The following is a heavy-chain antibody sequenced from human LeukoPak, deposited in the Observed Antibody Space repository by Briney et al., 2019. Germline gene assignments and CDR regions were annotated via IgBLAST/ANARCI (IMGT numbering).Heavy chain of an antibody. Sequence: SETLSLTCTVSGGSISSYYWSWIRQPPGKGLEWIGYIYYSGSTNYNPSLKSRVTISIDTSKNQFSLKLSSVTAADTAVYYCARGEKRITIFGVVIIPTVWFDPWGQGTLVTVSS. CDR3: ARGEKRITIFGVVIIPTVWFDP. V-gene: IGHV4-59*08. CDR1: GGSISSYY. D-gene: IGHD3-3*01. J-gene: IGHJ5*02. CDR2: IYYSGST.